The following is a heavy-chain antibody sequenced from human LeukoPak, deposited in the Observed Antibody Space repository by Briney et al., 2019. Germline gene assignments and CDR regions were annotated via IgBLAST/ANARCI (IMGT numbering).Heavy chain of an antibody. CDR3: ARGRLYYDSSGYYSGFDY. D-gene: IGHD3-22*01. CDR2: INHSGST. Sequence: SETLSLTCAAYGGSFSGYYWSWIRRPPGKGLEWIGEINHSGSTNYNPSLKSRVTISVDTSKNQFSLKLSSVTAADTAVYYCARGRLYYDSSGYYSGFDYWGQGTLVTVSS. V-gene: IGHV4-34*01. J-gene: IGHJ4*02. CDR1: GGSFSGYY.